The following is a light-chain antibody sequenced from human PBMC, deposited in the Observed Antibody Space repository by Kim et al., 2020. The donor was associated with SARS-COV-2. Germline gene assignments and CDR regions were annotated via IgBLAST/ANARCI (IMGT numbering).Light chain of an antibody. V-gene: IGKV3-11*01. J-gene: IGKJ4*01. CDR2: DAS. CDR3: QQSNNWIT. Sequence: EIVLTQSPAMLSLSPGERATLSCRASQSVSNSLAWYQQKPGQAPRLLIYDASNRATGIPARFSGSGSGTDFTLTISSLEPEDFAVYYCQQSNNWITFGGGTKVDIK. CDR1: QSVSNS.